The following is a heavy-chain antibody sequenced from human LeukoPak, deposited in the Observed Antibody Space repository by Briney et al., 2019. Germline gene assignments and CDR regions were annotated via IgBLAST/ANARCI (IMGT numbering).Heavy chain of an antibody. CDR2: IRSKAYGGTT. D-gene: IGHD1-26*01. CDR1: GFTFSSYA. Sequence: GGSLRLSCAASGFTFSSYAMSWVRQAPGKGLEWVGFIRSKAYGGTTEYAASVKGRFTISRDDSKSIAYLQMNSLKTEDTAVYYCTRAYSGSYYDLVFYYGMDVWGQGTTVTVSS. J-gene: IGHJ6*02. V-gene: IGHV3-49*04. CDR3: TRAYSGSYYDLVFYYGMDV.